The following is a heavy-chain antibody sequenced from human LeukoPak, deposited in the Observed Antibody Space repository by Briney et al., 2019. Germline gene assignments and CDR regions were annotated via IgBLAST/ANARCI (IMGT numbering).Heavy chain of an antibody. D-gene: IGHD5-18*01. V-gene: IGHV1-46*01. CDR3: ARAYSASHYYFDS. J-gene: IGHJ4*02. CDR1: GYTFTSYY. CDR2: VNPSGDTT. Sequence: ASVKVSFKASGYTFTSYYIHWVRQAPGQGLEWMERVNPSGDTTGSAQKFRGRLTMTRDTSTSTVCMELSSLRSDDTAIYYCARAYSASHYYFDSWGQGTLVTVSP.